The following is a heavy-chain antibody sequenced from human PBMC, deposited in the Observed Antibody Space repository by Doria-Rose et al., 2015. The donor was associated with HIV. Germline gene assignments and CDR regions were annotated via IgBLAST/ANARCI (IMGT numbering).Heavy chain of an antibody. J-gene: IGHJ4*02. D-gene: IGHD6-13*01. CDR2: IFSDDER. CDR1: GVSLSSPGMG. Sequence: SGPVLVKPTETLTLTCTVSGVSLSSPGMGVSWIRQPPGKALEWLANIFSDDERSYKTSLKSRLTISRGTSKSQVVLTMTDTYPVDTATYYCARIKSSRWYHKYYFDFWGQGTLVIVSA. CDR3: ARIKSSRWYHKYYFDF. V-gene: IGHV2-26*01.